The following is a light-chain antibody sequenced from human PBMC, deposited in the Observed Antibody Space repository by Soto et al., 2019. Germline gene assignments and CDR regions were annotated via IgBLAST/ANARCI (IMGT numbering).Light chain of an antibody. CDR1: QSVTSNY. CDR2: DAS. CDR3: QRYGGSVWT. Sequence: EIVLTQSPGTLSLSPGERVTLSCRASQSVTSNYLAWYQQKPGQAPRLLIYDASTRAAGIPDRFSGSGSGTDFSLTISRLEPEDFAVYYCQRYGGSVWTFGQGTKV. V-gene: IGKV3-20*01. J-gene: IGKJ1*01.